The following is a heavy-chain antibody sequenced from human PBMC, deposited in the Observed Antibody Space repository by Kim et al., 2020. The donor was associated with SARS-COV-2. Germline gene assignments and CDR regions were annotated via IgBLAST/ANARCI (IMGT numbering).Heavy chain of an antibody. CDR2: IIPIFGTA. CDR3: AREVHGDYDYYYYGMDV. V-gene: IGHV1-69*13. J-gene: IGHJ6*02. Sequence: SVKVSCKASGGTFSSYAISWVRQAPGQGLEWMGGIIPIFGTANYAQKFQGRVTITADESTSTAYMELSSLRSEDTAVYYCAREVHGDYDYYYYGMDVWGQGTTVTVSS. CDR1: GGTFSSYA. D-gene: IGHD4-17*01.